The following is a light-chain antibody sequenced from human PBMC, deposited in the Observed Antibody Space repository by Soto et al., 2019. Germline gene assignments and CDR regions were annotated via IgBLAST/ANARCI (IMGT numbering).Light chain of an antibody. J-gene: IGKJ5*01. CDR2: TAS. V-gene: IGKV1-39*01. CDR3: QQSYATLLT. CDR1: QNILSY. Sequence: DIQLTQSPSSLSASVGDRVTISCRSSQNILSYLNWYQQKPGQAPKLLIYTASSLQSGVPSRFSGSGSGTDFTLTISSLQPEDFGTYYCQQSYATLLTFGQGTRLEIK.